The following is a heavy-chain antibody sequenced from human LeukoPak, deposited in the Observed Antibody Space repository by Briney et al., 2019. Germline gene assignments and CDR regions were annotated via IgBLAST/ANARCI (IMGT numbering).Heavy chain of an antibody. CDR1: GVSISSGYYY. CDR2: IHYSGTT. Sequence: SQTLSLTCTVSGVSISSGYYYWTWIRQPPGKGLEWIGYIHYSGTTYYEPSLKSRLTISADRSKNQSSLRLSSVTAADTAVFYCARAGGYGDYPGLFDYWGQGILVTVSS. V-gene: IGHV4-30-4*01. CDR3: ARAGGYGDYPGLFDY. J-gene: IGHJ4*02. D-gene: IGHD4-17*01.